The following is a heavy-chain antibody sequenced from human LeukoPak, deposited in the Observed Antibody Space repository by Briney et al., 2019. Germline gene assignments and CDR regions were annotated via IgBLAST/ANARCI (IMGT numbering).Heavy chain of an antibody. D-gene: IGHD6-19*01. CDR3: GRVAGSYYFDY. V-gene: IGHV3-23*01. CDR1: GFTFSSYA. CDR2: ISGSGGST. J-gene: IGHJ4*02. Sequence: GGSLRLSCAASGFTFSSYAMSWVRQAPGKGLEWVSAISGSGGSTYYADSVKGQFTISRDNSKNTLYLQMNSLRAEDTAVYYCGRVAGSYYFDYWGQGTLVTVSS.